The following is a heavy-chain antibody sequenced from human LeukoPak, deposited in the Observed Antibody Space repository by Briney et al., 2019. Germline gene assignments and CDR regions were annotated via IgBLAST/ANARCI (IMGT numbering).Heavy chain of an antibody. CDR1: GFTFSDYY. D-gene: IGHD3-3*01. J-gene: IGHJ6*03. V-gene: IGHV3-11*01. CDR2: ISSSGSTI. Sequence: GGSLRLSCAASGFTFSDYYMSWIRQAPGKGLEWVSYISSSGSTIYYADSVKGRFTISRDNAKNSLYLQMNSLRAEDTAVYYCARVGWSGYPSYYMDVWGKGTTVTVSS. CDR3: ARVGWSGYPSYYMDV.